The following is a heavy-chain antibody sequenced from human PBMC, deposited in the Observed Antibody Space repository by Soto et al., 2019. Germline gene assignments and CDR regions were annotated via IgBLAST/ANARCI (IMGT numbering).Heavy chain of an antibody. J-gene: IGHJ4*02. Sequence: EVQMLESGGGLVQPGGSLRLSCEVSGFTFTAYAMNWVRQAPGKGLEWVAGITSSGSGTFYADSVKGRFTISRDNFRNTRYLELSTVREDDTAVYFCAKDLRNIGARPWFKCFDDWGQGTLVTVSS. CDR2: ITSSGSGT. CDR1: GFTFTAYA. V-gene: IGHV3-23*01. D-gene: IGHD6-6*01. CDR3: AKDLRNIGARPWFKCFDD.